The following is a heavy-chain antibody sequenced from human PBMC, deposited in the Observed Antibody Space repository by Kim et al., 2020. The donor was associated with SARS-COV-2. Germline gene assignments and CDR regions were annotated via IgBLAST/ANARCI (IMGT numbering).Heavy chain of an antibody. V-gene: IGHV3-48*03. CDR2: I. D-gene: IGHD4-4*01. CDR3: ARGPNYSPFDY. Sequence: IYSAASVRGRITLTRANDKNSLFLQMNSLRAEDTAVYYCARGPNYSPFDYWGQGTLVTVSS. J-gene: IGHJ4*02.